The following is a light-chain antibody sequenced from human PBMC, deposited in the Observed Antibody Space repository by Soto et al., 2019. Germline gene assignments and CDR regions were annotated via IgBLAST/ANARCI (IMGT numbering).Light chain of an antibody. J-gene: IGKJ1*01. CDR2: AAS. CDR3: QQSYSTPPWT. Sequence: DIPMTQSPSSLSASLGDRVTITCRASQSISSYLNWYQQKPGKAPKLLIYAASSLQSGVPSRFSGSGSGTDFTLTISSLQPEDFATYYCQQSYSTPPWTFGQGTKVDIK. V-gene: IGKV1-39*01. CDR1: QSISSY.